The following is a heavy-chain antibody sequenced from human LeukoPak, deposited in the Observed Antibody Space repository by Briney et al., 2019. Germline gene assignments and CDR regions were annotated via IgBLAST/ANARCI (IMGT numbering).Heavy chain of an antibody. V-gene: IGHV3-64*01. J-gene: IGHJ4*02. CDR1: GFTFSSYA. CDR2: ITSNGGST. CDR3: ARGYCSSTSCYTDY. Sequence: GGSLRLSCAASGFTFSSYAMHWVRQAPGKGLEYVSVITSNGGSTYYANSVKGRFTVSRDNSKNTLYLQMGSLRAEDMAVYYCARGYCSSTSCYTDYWGQGTLVTVSS. D-gene: IGHD2-2*02.